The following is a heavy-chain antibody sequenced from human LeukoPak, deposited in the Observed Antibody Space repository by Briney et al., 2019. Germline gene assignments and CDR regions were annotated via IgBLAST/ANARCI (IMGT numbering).Heavy chain of an antibody. CDR3: ARDPATGKNYYDSSGYLDY. CDR1: GYTFTGYF. J-gene: IGHJ4*02. CDR2: INPKSGGT. V-gene: IGHV1-2*02. Sequence: ASVKVSCKASGYTFTGYFMHWVRQAPGQGFEWMGWINPKSGGTNYAQKFQGRVTMTRDTSISTAYMELSGLRSDDTAVYYCARDPATGKNYYDSSGYLDYWGQGTLVTASS. D-gene: IGHD3-22*01.